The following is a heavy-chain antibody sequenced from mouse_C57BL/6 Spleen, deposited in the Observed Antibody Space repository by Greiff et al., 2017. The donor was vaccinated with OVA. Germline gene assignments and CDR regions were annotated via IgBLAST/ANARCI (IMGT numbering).Heavy chain of an antibody. V-gene: IGHV1-39*01. Sequence: VQLKESGPELVKPGASVKISCKASGYSFTDYNMNWVKQSNGKSLEWIGVINPNYGTTSYNQKFKGKATLTVDQSSSTAYMQLNSLTSEDSAVYYCARGLRLGQAWFAYWGQGTLVTVSA. J-gene: IGHJ3*01. CDR2: INPNYGTT. CDR3: ARGLRLGQAWFAY. D-gene: IGHD4-1*01. CDR1: GYSFTDYN.